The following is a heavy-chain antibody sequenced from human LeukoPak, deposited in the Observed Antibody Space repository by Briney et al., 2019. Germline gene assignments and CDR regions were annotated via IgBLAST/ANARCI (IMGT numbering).Heavy chain of an antibody. CDR3: AKDIGSVGATIDY. CDR1: GFTFDDYA. J-gene: IGHJ4*02. V-gene: IGHV3-9*03. CDR2: ISWNSGGI. Sequence: PGRSLRLSCAASGFTFDDYAMHGVRQAPGKGLEWVSGISWNSGGIGYADSVKGRFTISRDDAKNSLYLQMNSLRAEDMALYYCAKDIGSVGATIDYWGQGTLVTVSS. D-gene: IGHD1-26*01.